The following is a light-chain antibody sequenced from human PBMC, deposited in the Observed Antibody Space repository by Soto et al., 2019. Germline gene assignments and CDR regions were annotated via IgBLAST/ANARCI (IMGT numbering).Light chain of an antibody. CDR2: QDS. J-gene: IGLJ2*01. Sequence: SYELTQPPSVSVSPGQTASITCSGVKLGDKYACWYQQKPGQSPVLVIYQDSKRPSGIPERFSGSNSGNTATLTISGTQAMDEADYYCQAWDSSTAYVVFGGGTKLTVL. CDR1: KLGDKY. V-gene: IGLV3-1*01. CDR3: QAWDSSTAYVV.